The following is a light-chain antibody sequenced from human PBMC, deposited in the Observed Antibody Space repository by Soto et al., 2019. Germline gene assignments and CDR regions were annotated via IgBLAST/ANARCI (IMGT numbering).Light chain of an antibody. CDR3: QKYDDAPLA. CDR2: AAS. V-gene: IGKV1-27*01. Sequence: DIQMTQSPSSLSASVGDRVTITCRASRGIGNYLAWYQQKPGKVPKLLIYAASTLQSGVSSRFSGSRSGTNFTLPNHRLPPGDFATYYCQKYDDAPLAFGGGTKVDIK. CDR1: RGIGNY. J-gene: IGKJ4*01.